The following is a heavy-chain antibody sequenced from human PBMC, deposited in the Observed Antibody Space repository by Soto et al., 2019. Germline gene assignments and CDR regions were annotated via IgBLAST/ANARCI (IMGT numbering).Heavy chain of an antibody. D-gene: IGHD5-18*01. Sequence: PGGSLRLSCAASGFTFSSYSMNWVRQAPGKGLEWVSYISSSSGSIFYADSVKGRFTISRDNSKNTLYLQMNSLRAEDTAVYYCAREQNKVTDAPGAFDYWGQGTLVTVSS. V-gene: IGHV3-48*01. CDR3: AREQNKVTDAPGAFDY. CDR1: GFTFSSYS. J-gene: IGHJ4*02. CDR2: ISSSSGSI.